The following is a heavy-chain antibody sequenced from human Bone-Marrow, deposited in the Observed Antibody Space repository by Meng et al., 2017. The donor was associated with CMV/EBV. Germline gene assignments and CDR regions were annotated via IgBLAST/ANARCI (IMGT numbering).Heavy chain of an antibody. D-gene: IGHD4-11*01. CDR3: VRDPQYVGWFDP. V-gene: IGHV3-7*01. CDR2: IEQDGSEI. Sequence: GESLKISCAASGFTLSRHWMSWVRQAPGKGLEWVANIEQDGSEIYYVDSVKGRFTISRDNAKNSLYMQINTLRAEDTGGYYGVRDPQYVGWFDPWGQGTLVTVSS. J-gene: IGHJ5*02. CDR1: GFTLSRHW.